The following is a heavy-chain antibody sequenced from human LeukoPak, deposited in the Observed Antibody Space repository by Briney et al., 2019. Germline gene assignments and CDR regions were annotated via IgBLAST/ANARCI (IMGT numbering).Heavy chain of an antibody. J-gene: IGHJ4*02. CDR1: VYTFTSYD. D-gene: IGHD2-2*01. CDR3: AIRPSCSSNSCYRDRPFDY. CDR2: MNPNNGNT. Sequence: ASVKVSCKASVYTFTSYDINWVRQATGQGLEWMGWMNPNNGNTGYALKFQGRVTITRNTSISTAYMELNSLRSEDTAVYYCAIRPSCSSNSCYRDRPFDYWGQGTLVTVS. V-gene: IGHV1-8*03.